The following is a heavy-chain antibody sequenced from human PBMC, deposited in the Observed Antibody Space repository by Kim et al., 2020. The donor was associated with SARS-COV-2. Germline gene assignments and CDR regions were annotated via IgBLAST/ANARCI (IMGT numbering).Heavy chain of an antibody. V-gene: IGHV4-34*01. Sequence: SETLSLTCAVYGGSFSGYYWSWIRQPPGKGLEWIGEINHSGSTNYNPSLKSRVTISVDTSKNQFSLKLSSVTAADTAVYYCASTLSSGYSSWDYWGQGTLVTVSS. CDR2: INHSGST. CDR3: ASTLSSGYSSWDY. CDR1: GGSFSGYY. J-gene: IGHJ4*02. D-gene: IGHD3-22*01.